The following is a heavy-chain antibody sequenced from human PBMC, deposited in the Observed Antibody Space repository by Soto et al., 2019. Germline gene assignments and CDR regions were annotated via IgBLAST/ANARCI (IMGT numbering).Heavy chain of an antibody. CDR1: GYTFTSYA. CDR3: ARGGEDIVVVPAAAYYYYYMDV. Sequence: ASVKVSCKASGYTFTSYAMHWVRQAPGQRLEWMGWINAGNGNTKYSQKFQGRVTITRDTSASTAYMELSSLRSEDTAVYYCARGGEDIVVVPAAAYYYYYMDVWGKGTTVTVSS. V-gene: IGHV1-3*01. J-gene: IGHJ6*03. D-gene: IGHD2-2*01. CDR2: INAGNGNT.